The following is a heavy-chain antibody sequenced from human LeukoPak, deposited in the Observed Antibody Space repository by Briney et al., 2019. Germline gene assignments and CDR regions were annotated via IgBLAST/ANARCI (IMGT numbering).Heavy chain of an antibody. J-gene: IGHJ4*02. CDR2: IKSKIDGGTT. CDR1: GFTFSDAW. D-gene: IGHD7-27*01. CDR3: TTGTGEKY. Sequence: KPGGSLRLSCAASGFTFSDAWISWVRQAPGKGLEWVGRIKSKIDGGTTDYAAPVKGRFTISRDDSENTLYLQMNSLKTEDTAVYYCTTGTGEKYWGQGTLVTVSS. V-gene: IGHV3-15*01.